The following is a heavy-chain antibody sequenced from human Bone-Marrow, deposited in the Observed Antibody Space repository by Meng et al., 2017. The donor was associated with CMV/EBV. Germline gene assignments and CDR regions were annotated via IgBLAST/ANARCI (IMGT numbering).Heavy chain of an antibody. CDR1: GYTFTSYG. V-gene: IGHV1-18*01. Sequence: ASVKVSCKASGYTFTSYGISWVRQAPGQGLEWMGWISAYNGNTNYAQKLQGRVTMTTDTSTSTAYMELRSLRSDDTAVYYCAREVTLGYCSSTSCPRGLNWFDPWGQGTLVTVSS. CDR3: AREVTLGYCSSTSCPRGLNWFDP. J-gene: IGHJ5*02. CDR2: ISAYNGNT. D-gene: IGHD2-2*01.